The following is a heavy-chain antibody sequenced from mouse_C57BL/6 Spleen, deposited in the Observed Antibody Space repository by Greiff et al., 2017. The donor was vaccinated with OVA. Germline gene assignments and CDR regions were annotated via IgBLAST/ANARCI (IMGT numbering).Heavy chain of an antibody. J-gene: IGHJ2*01. D-gene: IGHD1-1*01. CDR1: GYTFTSYW. V-gene: IGHV1-64*01. CDR3: ARERDSTTVVAKDY. CDR2: IHPNSGST. Sequence: VQLKQPGADLVQPGASVKLSCTASGYTFTSYWMHWVKQRPGQGLEWIGMIHPNSGSTNYNETFKSKATLTVDKASSTAYMQLSSLTSEDSADYYGARERDSTTVVAKDYWGQGTTLTVSS.